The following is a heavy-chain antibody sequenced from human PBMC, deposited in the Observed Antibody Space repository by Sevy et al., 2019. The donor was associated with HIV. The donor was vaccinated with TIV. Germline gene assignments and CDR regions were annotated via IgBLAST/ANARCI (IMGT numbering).Heavy chain of an antibody. J-gene: IGHJ3*02. CDR2: ISSSGSTI. CDR3: ARINYDSSDDAFDI. CDR1: GFTFSDYY. Sequence: GGSLRLSCAASGFTFSDYYMSWIRQAPGKGLEWVSYISSSGSTIYYADSVKGRFTISRDNAKNSLYLQMNSLGAEDTAVYYCARINYDSSDDAFDIWGQGTMVTVSS. D-gene: IGHD3-22*01. V-gene: IGHV3-11*01.